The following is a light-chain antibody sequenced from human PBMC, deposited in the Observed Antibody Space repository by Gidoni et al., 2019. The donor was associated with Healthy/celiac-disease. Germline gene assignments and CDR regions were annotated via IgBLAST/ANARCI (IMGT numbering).Light chain of an antibody. CDR3: AAWDDSLNGRV. V-gene: IGLV1-36*01. Sequence: QPVLTQPPSLPEAPRRRLTISCSGSSSNIGNNAVNWYQQLPGKAPKLLIYYDDLLPSGVSDRFSGSKSGTSASLAISGLQSEDEADYYCAAWDDSLNGRVFGGGTKLTVL. CDR1: SSNIGNNA. CDR2: YDD. J-gene: IGLJ3*02.